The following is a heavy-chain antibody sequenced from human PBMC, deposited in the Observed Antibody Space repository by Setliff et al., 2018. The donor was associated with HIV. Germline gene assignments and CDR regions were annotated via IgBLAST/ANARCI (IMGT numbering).Heavy chain of an antibody. CDR3: ARPYDSSGSHAFDI. Sequence: GASVKVSCKASGYTFTGYYMHWVRQAPGQGLEWMGWINPNSGGTTYAQKFQGRVTMTRDTSISTAYMEVSRLRSDDTAVYYCARPYDSSGSHAFDIWGQGTMVTVSS. CDR1: GYTFTGYY. J-gene: IGHJ3*02. V-gene: IGHV1-2*02. D-gene: IGHD3-22*01. CDR2: INPNSGGT.